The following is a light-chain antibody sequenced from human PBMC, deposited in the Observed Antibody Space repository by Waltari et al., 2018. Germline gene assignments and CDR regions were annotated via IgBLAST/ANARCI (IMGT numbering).Light chain of an antibody. CDR3: QQYNNCSRT. J-gene: IGKJ1*01. CDR2: GAS. V-gene: IGKV3-15*01. CDR1: PTVSSK. Sequence: EIVMTQSPATLSVSPGERATLSCMASPTVSSKLAWYQQKPGQAPRLLIYGASTRATGVPARFSGSGSGTDFTLTISSLQSEDFAVYYCQQYNNCSRTFGQGTKVEIK.